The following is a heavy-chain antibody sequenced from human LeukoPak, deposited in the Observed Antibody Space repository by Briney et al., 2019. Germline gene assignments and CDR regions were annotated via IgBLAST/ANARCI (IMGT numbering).Heavy chain of an antibody. J-gene: IGHJ4*02. D-gene: IGHD2-15*01. Sequence: PSETLSLTCTVSGGSISSGDYYWSWIRQPPGKGLEWIGEINHSGSTNYNPSLKSRVTISVDTSKNQFSLHLSSVTAADTAVYYCARGGDGHAKGRWWLDFWGQGTLVTVSS. CDR3: ARGGDGHAKGRWWLDF. V-gene: IGHV4-39*07. CDR2: INHSGST. CDR1: GGSISSGDYY.